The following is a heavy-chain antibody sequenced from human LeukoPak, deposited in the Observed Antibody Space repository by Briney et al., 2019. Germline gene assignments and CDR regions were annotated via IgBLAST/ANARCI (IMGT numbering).Heavy chain of an antibody. V-gene: IGHV4-4*07. CDR2: IYNGGII. D-gene: IGHD3-10*01. J-gene: IGHJ5*02. CDR1: GDSISRYY. Sequence: SETLSLTCTVSGDSISRYYWSWIRQPAGKGLEWIGRIYNGGIITYNPSLKSRVTMSIDTSNNQFSLRLRFVTAADTAVYYCARDSGTTGEVKFDPWGQGTLVAVSS. CDR3: ARDSGTTGEVKFDP.